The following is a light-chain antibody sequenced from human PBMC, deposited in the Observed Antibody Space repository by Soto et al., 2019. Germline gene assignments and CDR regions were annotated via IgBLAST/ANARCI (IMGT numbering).Light chain of an antibody. Sequence: DVQMTQSPSTLSASVGDRVTITCRASQSISSWLAWYQQKPGKAPKLLIYKASTLESGVPSNFSGSGSGTEFTLTISSLQPEDFATYYCQQANSFPLTFGGGTKVEIK. CDR1: QSISSW. J-gene: IGKJ4*01. CDR3: QQANSFPLT. V-gene: IGKV1-5*03. CDR2: KAS.